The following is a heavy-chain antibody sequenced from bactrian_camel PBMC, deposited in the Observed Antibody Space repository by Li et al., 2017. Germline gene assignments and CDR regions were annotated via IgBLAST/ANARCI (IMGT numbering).Heavy chain of an antibody. V-gene: IGHV3S19*01. D-gene: IGHD2*01. Sequence: DVQLVESGGGLVQPGESLRLSCAASGFTFASHWMFWLRQAPGKGLEWVSSIVKDGSTVFYLDSVKGRFTVSRDNAKNTVILQLNSLKTEDTAMYYCVVLGIRGYEYKWWGQGTQVTVS. CDR1: GFTFASHW. CDR2: IVKDGSTV. CDR3: VVLGIRGYEYKW. J-gene: IGHJ4*01.